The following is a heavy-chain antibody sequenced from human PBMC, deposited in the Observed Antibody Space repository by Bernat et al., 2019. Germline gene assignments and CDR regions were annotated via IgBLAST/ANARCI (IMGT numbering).Heavy chain of an antibody. CDR1: GFMFSSYA. CDR3: AKGRSGNYYYYGMDV. V-gene: IGHV3-30*18. J-gene: IGHJ6*02. D-gene: IGHD1-26*01. Sequence: VQLLESGGGLVQPGGSLRLSCAASGFMFSSYAMTWVRQAPGKGLEWVAVISYDGSNKYYADSVKGRFTISRDNSKNTLYLQMNSLRAEDTAVYYCAKGRSGNYYYYGMDVWGQGTTVTVSS. CDR2: ISYDGSNK.